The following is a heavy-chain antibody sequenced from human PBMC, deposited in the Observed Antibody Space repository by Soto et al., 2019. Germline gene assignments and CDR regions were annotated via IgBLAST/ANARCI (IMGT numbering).Heavy chain of an antibody. CDR2: TYYRSKWYN. Sequence: SQIILPTCYISGDSVSSNSVTWNWIRQSPSRGLEWLGRTYYRSKWYNEYAVSVKSRITINPDTSKNQFSLQLNSVTPEDTAVYYCANMDDSWGQETLVTVSS. CDR3: ANMDDS. CDR1: GDSVSSNSVT. D-gene: IGHD3-3*01. V-gene: IGHV6-1*01. J-gene: IGHJ4*02.